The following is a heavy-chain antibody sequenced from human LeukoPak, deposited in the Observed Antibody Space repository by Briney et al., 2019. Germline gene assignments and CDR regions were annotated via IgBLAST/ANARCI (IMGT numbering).Heavy chain of an antibody. CDR1: GFTFNDYY. J-gene: IGHJ5*02. CDR2: INIGGTNT. V-gene: IGHV3-11*01. CDR3: ATDGAGFDT. Sequence: GGSPRLSCAASGFTFNDYYMSWIRQAPGKGLEWLSYINIGGTNTHYADSVKGRFTISRDNAKKSLYLEMNNLRAEDTAVYYCATDGAGFDTWGQGVLVTVSS.